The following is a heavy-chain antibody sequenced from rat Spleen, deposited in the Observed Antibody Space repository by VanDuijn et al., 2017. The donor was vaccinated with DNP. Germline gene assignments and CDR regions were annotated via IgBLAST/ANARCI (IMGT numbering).Heavy chain of an antibody. D-gene: IGHD4-3*01. CDR1: GFTFSNYW. CDR2: ITSGGGST. Sequence: EVQLVESGGGLVQPGRSLKLSCAASGFTFSNYWMTWLRRVPGKGLEWVASITSGGGSTYYPDSVKGRFTISRDNAKNTLYLQMNSLRSEDTATYYCGRDSSGPFAFWGQGTLVTVSS. J-gene: IGHJ3*01. CDR3: GRDSSGPFAF. V-gene: IGHV5-31*01.